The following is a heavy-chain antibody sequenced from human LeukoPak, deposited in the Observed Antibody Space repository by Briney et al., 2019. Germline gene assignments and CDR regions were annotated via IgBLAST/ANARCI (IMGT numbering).Heavy chain of an antibody. CDR3: AKDRWGAVASFDY. V-gene: IGHV3-23*01. Sequence: GGTLRLSCAASGFTFSSYGMSWVRQAPGKGLEWVSSISESGGTTDYADSVKGRFTISRDNSKNTLYLQMNSLESEDTAVYYCAKDRWGAVASFDYWGQGTLVTVSS. CDR1: GFTFSSYG. J-gene: IGHJ4*02. D-gene: IGHD6-19*01. CDR2: ISESGGTT.